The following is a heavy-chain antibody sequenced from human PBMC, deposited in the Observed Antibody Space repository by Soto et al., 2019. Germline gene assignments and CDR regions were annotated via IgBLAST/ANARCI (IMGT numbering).Heavy chain of an antibody. J-gene: IGHJ3*02. D-gene: IGHD5-18*01. CDR1: GFTFSSYS. Sequence: EVQLVESGGGLVKPGGSLRLSCAASGFTFSSYSMNWVRQAPGKGLEWVSSISSSSSYIYYADSVKGRLTISRDNAKNSLYLQMNSLRAEDTAVYYCARDRGYSYGTNDAFDIWGQGTMVTVSS. CDR2: ISSSSSYI. V-gene: IGHV3-21*01. CDR3: ARDRGYSYGTNDAFDI.